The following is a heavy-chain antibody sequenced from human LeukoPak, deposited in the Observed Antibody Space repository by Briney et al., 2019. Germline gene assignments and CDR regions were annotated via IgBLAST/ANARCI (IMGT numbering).Heavy chain of an antibody. CDR2: IYHSGST. Sequence: PSETLSLTCTVSGYSISSDYYWGWIRQPPGQGLEWIGTIYHSGSTSYNPSLKSRVTISVDTSKNQFSLKLSSVTAADTAVYYCARVEVGADDFDYFQHWGQGTLVTVSS. D-gene: IGHD1-26*01. CDR3: ARVEVGADDFDYFQH. J-gene: IGHJ1*01. V-gene: IGHV4-38-2*02. CDR1: GYSISSDYY.